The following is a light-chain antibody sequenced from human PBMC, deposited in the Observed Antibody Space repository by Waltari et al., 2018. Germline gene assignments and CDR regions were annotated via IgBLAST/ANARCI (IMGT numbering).Light chain of an antibody. CDR1: SSDVGGYNY. J-gene: IGLJ1*01. CDR3: SSYTSSSTYG. CDR2: ELS. V-gene: IGLV2-14*01. Sequence: QSALTQPASVSGSPGQSITISCTGTSSDVGGYNYVSWYQQHPGKAPKLMIYELSNRPSGVSNRFSGSKSGHTASLTISGLQAEDEADDYCSSYTSSSTYGFGTGTKVTVL.